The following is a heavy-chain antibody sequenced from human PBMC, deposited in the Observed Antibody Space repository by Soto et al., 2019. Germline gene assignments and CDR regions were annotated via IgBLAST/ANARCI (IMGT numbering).Heavy chain of an antibody. CDR1: GCTFGSYG. D-gene: IGHD2-15*01. Sequence: ASVKVSCKASGCTFGSYGIAWVRQATGQGLEWMGGFIAIIGKPTYAKKFQGRATMSADASLISAYLELRSLRSEDTGVYFCARGARANFDYWGQGTVVTVSS. CDR2: FIAIIGKP. V-gene: IGHV1-69*13. CDR3: ARGARANFDY. J-gene: IGHJ4*02.